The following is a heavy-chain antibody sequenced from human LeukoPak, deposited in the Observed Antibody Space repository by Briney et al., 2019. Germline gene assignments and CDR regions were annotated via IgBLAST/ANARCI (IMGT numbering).Heavy chain of an antibody. CDR1: GCTFSSYA. J-gene: IGHJ4*02. V-gene: IGHV3-23*01. D-gene: IGHD3-22*01. CDR2: MSGSGGDT. Sequence: GGSLRLSCAASGCTFSSYAMSWVRQAPGKGLEWVSGMSGSGGDTYYADSVKGRFTISRDNSKNTLYLQMNTLRAEDTAVYFCAKKGRFDSSGYSDNWGQGTLVTVSS. CDR3: AKKGRFDSSGYSDN.